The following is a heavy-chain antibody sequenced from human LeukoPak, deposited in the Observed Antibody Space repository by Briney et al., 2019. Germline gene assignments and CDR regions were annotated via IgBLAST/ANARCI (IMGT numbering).Heavy chain of an antibody. CDR2: IYLSGST. Sequence: SQTRSLTCTVSAYFLSRGSYWGWSRQPPGKGLEWIGSIYLSGSTFYNPSLKRRVTISVHTSKNPFSLKLSSVTAAHPAVYYCAIFRARSSWAFDYWGQGTLVTVSS. CDR3: AIFRARSSWAFDY. J-gene: IGHJ4*02. V-gene: IGHV4-38-2*02. CDR1: AYFLSRGSY. D-gene: IGHD6-13*01.